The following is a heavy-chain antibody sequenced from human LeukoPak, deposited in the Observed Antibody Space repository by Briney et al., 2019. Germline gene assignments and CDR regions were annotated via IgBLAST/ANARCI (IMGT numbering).Heavy chain of an antibody. Sequence: KPSETLSLTCSVSGVSISAYYWSWIRQPAGKGLEWIGRIYPGESIYASEHTNYNPSLKSRVSMSGDTSKNQVSLKLRSVTAADTAVYYCARDPTTVATIFDSWGQGTLVTVSS. J-gene: IGHJ4*02. D-gene: IGHD4-17*01. V-gene: IGHV4-4*07. CDR3: ARDPTTVATIFDS. CDR1: GVSISAYY. CDR2: IYPGESIYASEHT.